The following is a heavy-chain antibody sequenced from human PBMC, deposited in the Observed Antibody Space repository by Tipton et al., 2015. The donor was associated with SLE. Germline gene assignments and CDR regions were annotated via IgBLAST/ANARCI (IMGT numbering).Heavy chain of an antibody. Sequence: TLSLTCAVYGGSFSGYYWSWIRQPPGKGLEWIGEINHSGSTNCNPSLKSRVTISVDTSKNQFSLKLSSVTAADTAVYYCARGGKQQLVHGIDYWGQGTLVTVSS. V-gene: IGHV4-34*01. CDR2: INHSGST. J-gene: IGHJ4*02. D-gene: IGHD6-13*01. CDR3: ARGGKQQLVHGIDY. CDR1: GGSFSGYY.